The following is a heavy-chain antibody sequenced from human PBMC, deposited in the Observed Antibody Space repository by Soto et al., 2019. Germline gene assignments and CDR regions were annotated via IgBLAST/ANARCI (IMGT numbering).Heavy chain of an antibody. J-gene: IGHJ4*02. CDR1: GFTFSSYG. V-gene: IGHV3-33*01. D-gene: IGHD5-12*01. CDR3: ARDPAVEMATIQTFDY. CDR2: IWYDGSNK. Sequence: GGSLRLSCAASGFTFSSYGMHWVRQAPGKGLEWAAVIWYDGSNKYYADSVKGRFTISRDNSKNTLYLQMNSLRAEDTAVYYCARDPAVEMATIQTFDYWGQGTLVTVSS.